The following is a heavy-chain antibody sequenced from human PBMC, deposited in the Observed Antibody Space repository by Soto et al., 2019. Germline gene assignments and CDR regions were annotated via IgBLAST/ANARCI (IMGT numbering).Heavy chain of an antibody. CDR1: GGSFSGYY. J-gene: IGHJ6*03. V-gene: IGHV4-34*01. Sequence: SETLSLTCAVYGGSFSGYYWSWIRQPPGKGLEWIGEINHSGSTNYNPSLKSRVTISVDTSKNQFSLKLSSVTAADTAVYYCARGPTVTYTTYYYYYYMDVWGKGTTVTVSS. CDR2: INHSGST. D-gene: IGHD4-4*01. CDR3: ARGPTVTYTTYYYYYYMDV.